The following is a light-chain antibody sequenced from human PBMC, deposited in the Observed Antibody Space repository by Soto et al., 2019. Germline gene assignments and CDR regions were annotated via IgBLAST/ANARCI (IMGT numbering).Light chain of an antibody. J-gene: IGKJ4*01. CDR2: AAS. V-gene: IGKV1D-12*01. CDR1: QDITNW. CDR3: QQANSFPLT. Sequence: DIPMTQSPSSVSASVGDRVTITCRASQDITNWLAWYQQMPGKAPKLLIYAASRLQSGVPSRFSGGGSGTDFTLTISSLQPEDFATYYCQQANSFPLTFGGGTQVEIK.